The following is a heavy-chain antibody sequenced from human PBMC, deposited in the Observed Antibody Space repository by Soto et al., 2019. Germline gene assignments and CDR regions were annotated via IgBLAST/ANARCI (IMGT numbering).Heavy chain of an antibody. CDR1: GFSLSTSGVG. Sequence: SGPTLGEPTQTLTLTCTFAGFSLSTSGVGVGWIRQPPGKALEWLALIYWDDDKRYSPSLKSRLTITKDTSKNQVVLTMTNMEPVDTATYFCAHNRAKTGPAATIFYYCGQGTLVAVSS. CDR2: IYWDDDK. V-gene: IGHV2-5*02. D-gene: IGHD5-12*01. J-gene: IGHJ4*02. CDR3: AHNRAKTGPAATIFYY.